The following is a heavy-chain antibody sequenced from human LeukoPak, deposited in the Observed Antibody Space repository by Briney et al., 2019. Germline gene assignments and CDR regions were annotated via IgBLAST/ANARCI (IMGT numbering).Heavy chain of an antibody. V-gene: IGHV1-8*01. Sequence: ASVKVSCKASGYTFTSYDIYWVRQATGQGLEWMGWMNPNSGNTGYAQKFQGRVTMTRNTSISTAYMELSSLRSEDTAVYYCAITPSQYYDFWSGSYDWGQGTLVTVSS. CDR1: GYTFTSYD. D-gene: IGHD3-3*01. CDR3: AITPSQYYDFWSGSYD. J-gene: IGHJ4*02. CDR2: MNPNSGNT.